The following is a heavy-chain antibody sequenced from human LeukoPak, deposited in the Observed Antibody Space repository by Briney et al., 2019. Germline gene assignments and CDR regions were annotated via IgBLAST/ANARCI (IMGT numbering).Heavy chain of an antibody. D-gene: IGHD3-3*01. CDR3: ARDRPLRFFGSRGSSWFDP. J-gene: IGHJ5*02. Sequence: PGGSLRLSCAASGFTFYSYAMHWVRQAPGKGLEWVAVISYDGSNKYYADSVKGRFTISRDNSKNTLYLQMNSLRAEDTAVYYCARDRPLRFFGSRGSSWFDPWGQGTLVTVSS. V-gene: IGHV3-30-3*01. CDR2: ISYDGSNK. CDR1: GFTFYSYA.